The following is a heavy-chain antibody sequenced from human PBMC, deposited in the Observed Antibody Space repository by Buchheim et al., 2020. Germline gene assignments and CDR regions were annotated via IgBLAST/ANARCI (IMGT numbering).Heavy chain of an antibody. CDR1: GFTFSSYW. CDR3: ARVRSIAARPEVFDY. CDR2: IKQDGSEK. V-gene: IGHV3-7*01. J-gene: IGHJ4*02. Sequence: EVQLVESGGGLVQPGGSLRLSCAASGFTFSSYWMSWVRQAPGKGLEWVANIKQDGSEKYYADSVKGRFTISRDNAKNSLYLQMNSLRAEDTAVYYCARVRSIAARPEVFDYWGQGTL. D-gene: IGHD6-6*01.